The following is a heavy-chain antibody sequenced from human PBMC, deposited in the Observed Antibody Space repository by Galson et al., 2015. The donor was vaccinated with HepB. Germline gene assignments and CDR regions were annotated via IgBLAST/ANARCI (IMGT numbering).Heavy chain of an antibody. D-gene: IGHD4-17*01. J-gene: IGHJ6*02. CDR3: ASLTTVTNGMDV. CDR1: GFTFSGYS. CDR2: ISSSSSYI. V-gene: IGHV3-21*01. Sequence: SLRLSCAASGFTFSGYSMNWVRQAPGKGLEWVSSISSSSSYIYYADSVKGRFTISRDNAKNSLYLQMNSLRAEDTAVYYCASLTTVTNGMDVWGQGTTVTVSS.